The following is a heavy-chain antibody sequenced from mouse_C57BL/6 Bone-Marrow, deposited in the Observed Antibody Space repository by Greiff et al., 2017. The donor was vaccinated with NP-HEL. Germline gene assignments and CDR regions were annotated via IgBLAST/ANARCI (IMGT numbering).Heavy chain of an antibody. CDR1: GFTFTDYY. V-gene: IGHV7-3*01. Sequence: VQLMESGGGLVQPGGSLSLSCAASGFTFTDYYMSWVRQPPGKALEWLGFIRNKANGYTTEYSVSVKGRFTISRDNSQSILYLQMNALRAEDSATYYCARSSLYGYYAMDYWGQGTSVTVSS. J-gene: IGHJ4*01. CDR2: IRNKANGYTT. D-gene: IGHD1-1*01. CDR3: ARSSLYGYYAMDY.